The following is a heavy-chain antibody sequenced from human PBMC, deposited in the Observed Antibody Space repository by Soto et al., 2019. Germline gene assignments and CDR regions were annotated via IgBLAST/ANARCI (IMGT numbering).Heavy chain of an antibody. CDR1: GGSFSGYY. J-gene: IGHJ6*02. Sequence: PSETLSLTCAVYGGSFSGYYWSWIRQPPGKGLEWIGEINHSGSTNYNPSLKSRVTISVDTSKNQFSLKLNSVTAADTATYYCAGAVYCTTDNCWDDFYYYNLDVWGQGTTVTVSS. V-gene: IGHV4-34*01. CDR3: AGAVYCTTDNCWDDFYYYNLDV. CDR2: INHSGST. D-gene: IGHD1-1*01.